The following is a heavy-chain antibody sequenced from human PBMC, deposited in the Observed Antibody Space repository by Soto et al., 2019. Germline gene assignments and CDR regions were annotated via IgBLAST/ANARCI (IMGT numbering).Heavy chain of an antibody. CDR3: ARDRVFTRPSAPNWFDP. D-gene: IGHD3-10*01. V-gene: IGHV1-18*01. J-gene: IGHJ5*02. CDR1: GYTFTSYG. CDR2: ISAYNGNT. Sequence: QVQLVQTGAEVKKPGASVKVSCKASGYTFTSYGISWVRQAPGQGLEWMGWISAYNGNTNYAQKLQGRVTMTTDTSTSTAYMELRSLRSDDTAVYYCARDRVFTRPSAPNWFDPWGQGTLVTVSS.